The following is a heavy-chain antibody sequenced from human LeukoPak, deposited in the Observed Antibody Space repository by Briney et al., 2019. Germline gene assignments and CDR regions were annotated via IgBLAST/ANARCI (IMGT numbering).Heavy chain of an antibody. D-gene: IGHD3-3*01. J-gene: IGHJ5*02. Sequence: PSETLSLTCTVSGGSISSSSYYWGWIRQPPGKGLEWIGSIYYSGSTYYNPSLKSRVTMSVDTSKNQFSLKLTSVTAADTAVYYCARDYDFWSGSLTQGFDPWGQGTLVTVSS. V-gene: IGHV4-39*07. CDR2: IYYSGST. CDR3: ARDYDFWSGSLTQGFDP. CDR1: GGSISSSSYY.